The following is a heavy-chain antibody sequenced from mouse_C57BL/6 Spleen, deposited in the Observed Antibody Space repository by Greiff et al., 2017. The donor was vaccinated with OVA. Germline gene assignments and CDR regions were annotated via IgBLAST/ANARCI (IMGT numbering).Heavy chain of an antibody. CDR1: GYTFTDYN. CDR2: INPNNGGT. Sequence: EVQLQQSGPELVKPGASVKMSCKASGYTFTDYNMHWVKQSHGKSLEWIGYINPNNGGTSYNQKFKGKATLTVNKSSSTAYMELRSLTSEDSAVYYCAREGVTTEDYFDYWGQGITLTVSS. V-gene: IGHV1-22*01. J-gene: IGHJ2*01. D-gene: IGHD2-2*01. CDR3: AREGVTTEDYFDY.